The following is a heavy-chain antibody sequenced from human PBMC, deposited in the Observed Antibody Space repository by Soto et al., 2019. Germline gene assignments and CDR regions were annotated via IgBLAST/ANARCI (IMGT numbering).Heavy chain of an antibody. Sequence: ASVKVSCKASGYTFTSYGISWVRQAPGQGLEWMGWISAYNGNTNYAQKLQGRVTMTTDTSTSTAYMELRSLRSDDTAVYYCARLPTAFRSQMTSGDYYYMDVWGKGTTVTVSS. CDR2: ISAYNGNT. CDR1: GYTFTSYG. D-gene: IGHD2-21*02. J-gene: IGHJ6*03. V-gene: IGHV1-18*01. CDR3: ARLPTAFRSQMTSGDYYYMDV.